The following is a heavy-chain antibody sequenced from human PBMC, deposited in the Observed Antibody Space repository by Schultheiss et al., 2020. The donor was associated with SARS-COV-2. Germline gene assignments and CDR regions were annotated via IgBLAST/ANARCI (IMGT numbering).Heavy chain of an antibody. Sequence: ASVKVSCKASGYTFTSYGISWVRQAPGQGLEWMGWINPNSGGTNYAQKFQGWVTMTRDTSISTAYMELSRLRSDDTAVYYCARAPTPAKGYGMDVWGQGTTVTVSS. CDR3: ARAPTPAKGYGMDV. CDR2: INPNSGGT. J-gene: IGHJ6*02. V-gene: IGHV1-2*04. CDR1: GYTFTSYG.